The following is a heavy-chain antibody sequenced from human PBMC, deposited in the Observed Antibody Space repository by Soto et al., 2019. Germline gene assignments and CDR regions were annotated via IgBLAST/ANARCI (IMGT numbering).Heavy chain of an antibody. CDR1: GYTFTSYY. Sequence: QVQLVQSGAEVKKPGASVKVSCKASGYTFTSYYMHWVRQAPGQGLEWMGIINPSGGSTSYAQKFQGRVTMTRDTATSTVYMELSSLRSEDTAVYYCAVGIAVARELDYWGQGTLVTVSS. CDR3: AVGIAVARELDY. D-gene: IGHD6-19*01. J-gene: IGHJ4*02. CDR2: INPSGGST. V-gene: IGHV1-46*03.